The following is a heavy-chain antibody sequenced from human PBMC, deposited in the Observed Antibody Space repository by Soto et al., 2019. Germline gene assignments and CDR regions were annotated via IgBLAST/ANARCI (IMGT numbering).Heavy chain of an antibody. Sequence: QVQLVQSGAEEKKPGASVKVSCKASGYTFTSYAMHWVRQAPGQRIEWMGWLNAGNGNTKYSQKFQGRVTITRDTSASTAYMELSSLRSEDTAVYYWARSMVVVTALDYWGQGTLVTVSS. CDR3: ARSMVVVTALDY. V-gene: IGHV1-3*05. J-gene: IGHJ4*02. CDR1: GYTFTSYA. CDR2: LNAGNGNT. D-gene: IGHD2-21*02.